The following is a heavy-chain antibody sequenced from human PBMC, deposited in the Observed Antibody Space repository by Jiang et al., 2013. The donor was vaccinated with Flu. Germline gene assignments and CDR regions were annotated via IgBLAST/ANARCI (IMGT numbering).Heavy chain of an antibody. V-gene: IGHV2-5*02. CDR1: GFSLSTIPVG. CDR3: AHSPGTTGIPHFDF. D-gene: IGHD1-1*01. Sequence: KPTQTLTLTCTFSGFSLSTIPVGVGWIRQPPGKALEWLVVIYWDDDKRYRPSLKSRVTIAKDTSKNQVVLTMTNMDPVDTATYYCAHSPGTTGIPHFDFWGQGTLVTVSS. CDR2: IYWDDDK. J-gene: IGHJ4*02.